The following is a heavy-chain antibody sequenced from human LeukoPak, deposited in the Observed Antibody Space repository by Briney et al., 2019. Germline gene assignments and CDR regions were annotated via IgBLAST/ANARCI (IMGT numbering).Heavy chain of an antibody. D-gene: IGHD2-15*01. CDR3: AKPFCSGGTCYYYYYYYMDV. V-gene: IGHV3-23*01. Sequence: GGTLRLSCAASGFTFSSYGMSWVRQAPGKGLEWVSAISGSGGSTYYADSVKGRFTISRDNSKNTLYLQMNSLRAEDTAVYYCAKPFCSGGTCYYYYYYYMDVWGKGTTVTVSS. CDR2: ISGSGGST. J-gene: IGHJ6*03. CDR1: GFTFSSYG.